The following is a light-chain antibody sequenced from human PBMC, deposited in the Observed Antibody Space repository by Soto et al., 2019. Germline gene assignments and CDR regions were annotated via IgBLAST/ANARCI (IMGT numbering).Light chain of an antibody. CDR1: QDIDTW. CDR2: QAS. Sequence: DIQMTQSPSTLSASVGDRVTITCRASQDIDTWLAWFQQRPGKVPKLLISQASTLENGVPSRFSGSGSGTECTIRIGTVQTDDFAYHLCKQHSPYCWSCCQASKVEIK. CDR3: KQHSPYCWS. V-gene: IGKV1-5*03. J-gene: IGKJ1*01.